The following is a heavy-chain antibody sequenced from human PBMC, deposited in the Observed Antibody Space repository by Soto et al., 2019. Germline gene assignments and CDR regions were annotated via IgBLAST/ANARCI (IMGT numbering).Heavy chain of an antibody. V-gene: IGHV4-30-2*01. Sequence: PSETLSLTCAVSGGSITSGGYSWGWIRQPPGQGLEWIGYMYHSGNTYYYPSFERRVAMSVDTSRNQFSLKLTSVTAADTAVYFCARLVYDTRLNYMYFDFWGPGTLVTVS. CDR2: MYHSGNT. J-gene: IGHJ4*02. CDR3: ARLVYDTRLNYMYFDF. D-gene: IGHD3-10*01. CDR1: GGSITSGGYS.